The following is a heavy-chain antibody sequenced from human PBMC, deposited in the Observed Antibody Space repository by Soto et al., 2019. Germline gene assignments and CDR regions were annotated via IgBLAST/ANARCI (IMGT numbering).Heavy chain of an antibody. CDR3: ARGPTAERHYYYYYGMDV. V-gene: IGHV5-51*01. Sequence: GESLKISCKGSGYSFTSYWIGWVRQMPGKGLEWMGIIYPGDSDTRYSPSFQGQVTISADKSISTAYLQWSSLKASDTAVYYCARGPTAERHYYYYYGMDVWGQGTTVTVSS. CDR1: GYSFTSYW. CDR2: IYPGDSDT. J-gene: IGHJ6*02. D-gene: IGHD7-27*01.